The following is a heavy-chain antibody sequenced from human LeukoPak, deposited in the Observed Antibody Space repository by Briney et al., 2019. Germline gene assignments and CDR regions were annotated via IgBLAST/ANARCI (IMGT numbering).Heavy chain of an antibody. V-gene: IGHV5-51*01. J-gene: IGHJ4*02. CDR2: IYPADSDT. Sequence: GESLKISCKGSGYSFTSYWIGWVRQMPGKGLEWMGIIYPADSDTRYSPSFQGQVTISADKSISTAYLQWSSLRASDTAMYYCARHSVGTGEPDYFDYWGQGTLVTVSS. CDR3: ARHSVGTGEPDYFDY. D-gene: IGHD1-14*01. CDR1: GYSFTSYW.